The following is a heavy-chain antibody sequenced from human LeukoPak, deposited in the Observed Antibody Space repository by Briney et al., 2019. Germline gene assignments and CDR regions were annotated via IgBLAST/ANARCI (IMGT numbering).Heavy chain of an antibody. J-gene: IGHJ5*02. V-gene: IGHV1-2*02. CDR2: INPNSGGT. CDR1: GYTLTGYY. CDR3: ARAGYSSGWYWFDP. Sequence: GASVKVSCKASGYTLTGYYMHWGRQAPGQGLEWMGWINPNSGGTNYAQKFQGRVTMTRDTSISTAYMELSRVTSDDTAVYYCARAGYSSGWYWFDPWGQGTLVTVSS. D-gene: IGHD6-19*01.